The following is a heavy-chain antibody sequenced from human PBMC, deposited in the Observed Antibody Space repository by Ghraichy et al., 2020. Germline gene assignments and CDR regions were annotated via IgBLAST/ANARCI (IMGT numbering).Heavy chain of an antibody. CDR3: ARASGEYCSSTSCYMDAFDI. Sequence: GGSLRLSCAASGFTFSRYWMNWVRQAPGKGLEWVANIKKDGSEKYYVDSVKGRFTISRDNAKNSLYLQMNSLRAEDTAVYYCARASGEYCSSTSCYMDAFDIRGQGTMVTVSS. CDR1: GFTFSRYW. J-gene: IGHJ3*02. V-gene: IGHV3-7*01. D-gene: IGHD2-2*02. CDR2: IKKDGSEK.